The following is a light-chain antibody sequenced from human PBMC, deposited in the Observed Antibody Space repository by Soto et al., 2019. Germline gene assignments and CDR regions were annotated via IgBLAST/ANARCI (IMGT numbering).Light chain of an antibody. J-gene: IGLJ3*02. CDR3: SSYTTTTRL. CDR1: SSDIGSNNY. V-gene: IGLV2-14*01. CDR2: EGS. Sequence: QSALTQPASVSGSPGQSITISCTGTSSDIGSNNYVSWFQQRPGKAPTLIIYEGSNRPSGVSTHFSGSKSGNTASLTISGLLPEEEAEYYCSSYTTTTRLFGGGTKLTVL.